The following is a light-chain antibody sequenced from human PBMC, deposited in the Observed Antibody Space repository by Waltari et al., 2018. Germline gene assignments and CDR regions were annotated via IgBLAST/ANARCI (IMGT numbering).Light chain of an antibody. V-gene: IGKV1-5*03. J-gene: IGKJ4*01. CDR2: GRL. CDR1: EDISEW. CDR3: QQYISFSPLT. Sequence: DIQMTQSPSTLSASVGDRITITCRASEDISEWLAWYQQNQANPRNSSSIGRLFLQPGVPSRFSGAASGTDYTLTINSLQPDDFGTYYCQQYISFSPLTFGGGTKVDIK.